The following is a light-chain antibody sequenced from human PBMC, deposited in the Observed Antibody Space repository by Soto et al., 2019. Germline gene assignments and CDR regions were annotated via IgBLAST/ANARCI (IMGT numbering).Light chain of an antibody. J-gene: IGKJ5*01. CDR2: DAS. CDR3: QQYNNWPPIT. V-gene: IGKV1-5*01. Sequence: DIQMTQSPSTLSASVGDRVTITCRASQTINSWLAWYQQKPGKAPKVLIFDASSLKTGVPSRFSGSGSGTEFTLTISNLQPDDFAVYYCQQYNNWPPITFGQGTRLEI. CDR1: QTINSW.